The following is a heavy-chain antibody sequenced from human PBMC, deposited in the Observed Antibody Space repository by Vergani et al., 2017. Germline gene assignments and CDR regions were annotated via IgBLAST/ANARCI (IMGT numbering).Heavy chain of an antibody. CDR3: ARDLRPNYEFWSGYSHAYYYYYGMDV. J-gene: IGHJ6*02. Sequence: EVQLVESGGGLVQPGGSLRLSCAASGFTFSSYWMHWVRQAPGKGLVWVSRINSDGSSPGYAESVKGRFTISRDNAKNTLYLQMNSLRAEDTAVYYCARDLRPNYEFWSGYSHAYYYYYGMDVWGQGSTVTVSS. D-gene: IGHD3-3*01. CDR1: GFTFSSYW. V-gene: IGHV3-74*01. CDR2: INSDGSSP.